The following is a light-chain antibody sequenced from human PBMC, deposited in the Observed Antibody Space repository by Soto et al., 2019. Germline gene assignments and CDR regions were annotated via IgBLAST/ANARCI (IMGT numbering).Light chain of an antibody. CDR3: QQYGSSPRT. Sequence: EIVSTQSPGTLSLSPGERATLSCRASQSVSSSYLAWYQQKPGQAPRLLIYGASSRATGIPDRFSGSGSGTDFTLTISRLEPEDFAVYYCQQYGSSPRTFGPGTKVDI. J-gene: IGKJ3*01. CDR1: QSVSSSY. V-gene: IGKV3-20*01. CDR2: GAS.